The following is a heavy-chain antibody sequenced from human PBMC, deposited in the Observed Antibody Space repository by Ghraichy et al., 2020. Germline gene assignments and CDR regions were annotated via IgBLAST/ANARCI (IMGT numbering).Heavy chain of an antibody. J-gene: IGHJ4*02. CDR2: INGGNGDT. V-gene: IGHV1-3*01. CDR1: GYSFRAQA. Sequence: ASVKVSCKSSGYSFRAQAIHWVRQAPGQRLEWLGCINGGNGDTRSSEKFQGRLTISRDTAASSAYMDLSGLRSEDTAVYYCARSRYDWYLDYWGQGTPVTVSA. D-gene: IGHD3-9*01. CDR3: ARSRYDWYLDY.